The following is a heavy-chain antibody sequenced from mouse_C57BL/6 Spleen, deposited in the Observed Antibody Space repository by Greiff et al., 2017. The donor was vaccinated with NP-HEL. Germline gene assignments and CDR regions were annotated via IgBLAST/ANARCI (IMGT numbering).Heavy chain of an antibody. CDR1: GYTFTSYW. D-gene: IGHD2-3*01. CDR2: IDPSDSYT. V-gene: IGHV1-69*01. J-gene: IGHJ2*01. Sequence: QVQLQQPGAELVMPGASVKLSCKASGYTFTSYWMHWVKQRPGQGLEWIGEIDPSDSYTNYNQKFKGKSTLTVDKSSSTAYMQLSSLTSEDSAVYYCSRRRGKDGYYYFDYWGQGTTLTVSS. CDR3: SRRRGKDGYYYFDY.